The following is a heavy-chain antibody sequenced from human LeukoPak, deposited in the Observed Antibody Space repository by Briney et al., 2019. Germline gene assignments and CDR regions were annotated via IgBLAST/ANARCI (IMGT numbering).Heavy chain of an antibody. CDR2: ISSSGSTV. CDR1: GFTFSSYS. J-gene: IGHJ6*02. Sequence: GGSLRLSCAASGFTFSSYSMNWVRQAPGKGLEWVSYISSSGSTVYYADSVKGRFTISRDNAKNSLYLQMNSLRAEDTAVYYCASSARSDYYYYGMDVWGQGTTVTVSS. CDR3: ASSARSDYYYYGMDV. V-gene: IGHV3-48*04.